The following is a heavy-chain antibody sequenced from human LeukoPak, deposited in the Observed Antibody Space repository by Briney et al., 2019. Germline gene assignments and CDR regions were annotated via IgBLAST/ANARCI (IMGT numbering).Heavy chain of an antibody. J-gene: IGHJ6*02. D-gene: IGHD3-10*01. CDR3: TTDLWFGEFGLDV. CDR1: GFTFSNAW. V-gene: IGHV3-15*01. Sequence: RGSLRLSCAASGFTFSNAWMSWVRQAPGKGLEWVGRIKSKTDGGTTDYVAPVKGRFTISRDDSKNTLYVQMNSLKTGDTAVYYCTTDLWFGEFGLDVWGQGTTVIVSS. CDR2: IKSKTDGGTT.